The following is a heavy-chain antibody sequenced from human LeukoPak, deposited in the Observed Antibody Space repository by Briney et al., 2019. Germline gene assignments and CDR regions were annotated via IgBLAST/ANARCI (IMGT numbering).Heavy chain of an antibody. CDR3: ARDFESAASWYFDY. Sequence: GGSLRLSCAASGITFSSYMLTWVRQAPGKGLEWVANIKQDGSEKYYVDSVEGRFSISRDNAKNSLYLQMNSLRAEDTAVYYCARDFESAASWYFDYWGQGTLVTVSS. D-gene: IGHD2-2*01. CDR2: IKQDGSEK. V-gene: IGHV3-7*01. CDR1: GITFSSYM. J-gene: IGHJ4*02.